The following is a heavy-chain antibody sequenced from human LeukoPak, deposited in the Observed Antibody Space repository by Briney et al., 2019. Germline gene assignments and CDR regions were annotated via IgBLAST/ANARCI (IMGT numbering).Heavy chain of an antibody. D-gene: IGHD4-17*01. V-gene: IGHV4-59*08. CDR1: GGSISTYY. CDR2: ISDRDGA. J-gene: IGHJ4*02. CDR3: ARLPTH. Sequence: SETLSLTCTVSGGSISTYYWSWIRQPPGKGLEWLGYISDRDGAIYNPSLKSRVTMSIDTSKTHFSLKLNSVTAADTAVYYCARLPTHWGQGILVTVAS.